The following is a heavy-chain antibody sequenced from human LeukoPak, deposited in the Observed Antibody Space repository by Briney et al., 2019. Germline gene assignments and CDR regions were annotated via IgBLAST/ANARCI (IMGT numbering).Heavy chain of an antibody. CDR2: IYTSGST. Sequence: PSETLSLTCTVSGGSISSYYWSWIRQPAGKGLEWIGRIYTSGSTNYNPSLKSRVTMSVDTPKNQFSLKLSSVTAADTAVYYCARATNSITMVRGVIITSYYFDYWGQGTLVTVSS. J-gene: IGHJ4*02. V-gene: IGHV4-4*07. D-gene: IGHD3-10*01. CDR1: GGSISSYY. CDR3: ARATNSITMVRGVIITSYYFDY.